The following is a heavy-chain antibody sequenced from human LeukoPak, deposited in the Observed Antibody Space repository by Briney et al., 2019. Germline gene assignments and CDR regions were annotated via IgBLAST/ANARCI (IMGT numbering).Heavy chain of an antibody. CDR1: GFTFSSYS. Sequence: PGGSLRLSCAASGFTFSSYSMNWVRQAPGKGLEWVSSISSSSSYIYYADSVKGRFTISRDNAKNSLYLQMNSLRAEDTAVYYCARDPGSSWFDAFDIWGQGTMVTVSS. V-gene: IGHV3-21*01. CDR2: ISSSSSYI. CDR3: ARDPGSSWFDAFDI. J-gene: IGHJ3*02. D-gene: IGHD6-13*01.